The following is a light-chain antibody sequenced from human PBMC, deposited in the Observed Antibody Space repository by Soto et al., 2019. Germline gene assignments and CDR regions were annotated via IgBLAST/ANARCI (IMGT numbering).Light chain of an antibody. CDR3: QQSGSSRFP. Sequence: EIVLTQSPGTLPLSPGERATLSCRASQSVSSNYLAWYQQRPGQAPRLLIYDASSRATGIPDRFSGSGSGTDFTLTISRLEPEDFAVYYCQQSGSSRFPFGPGTRVDIK. CDR2: DAS. V-gene: IGKV3-20*01. J-gene: IGKJ3*01. CDR1: QSVSSNY.